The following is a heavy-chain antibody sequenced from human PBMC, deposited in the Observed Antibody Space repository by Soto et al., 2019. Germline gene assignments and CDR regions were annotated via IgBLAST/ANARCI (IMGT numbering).Heavy chain of an antibody. Sequence: EVQVLESGGGLIQPGGSLRLSCAVSGFTFSSYAMSWVRQAPGKGLEWVSCISGSGGSTDYADSVKGRFTISRDNSKNTLDLQMNSRRAEDTAVYHCAKDLTMVRGVIYYGRDVWGQGTTVTVSS. CDR1: GFTFSSYA. CDR3: AKDLTMVRGVIYYGRDV. V-gene: IGHV3-23*01. D-gene: IGHD3-10*01. CDR2: ISGSGGST. J-gene: IGHJ6*02.